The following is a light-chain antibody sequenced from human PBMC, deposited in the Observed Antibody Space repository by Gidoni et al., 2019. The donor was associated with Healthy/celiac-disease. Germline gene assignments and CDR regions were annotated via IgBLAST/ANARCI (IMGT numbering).Light chain of an antibody. Sequence: DIQMPQSPSSLSASVGDRVTITCRASQSISSYLNWYHQKPGKAPKLLIYAASSLQSGVPSRFSGSGSGTDLTLTISSLQPEDFATYYCQQSYSTPWTLGQGTKVEIK. J-gene: IGKJ1*01. CDR1: QSISSY. CDR2: AAS. V-gene: IGKV1-39*01. CDR3: QQSYSTPWT.